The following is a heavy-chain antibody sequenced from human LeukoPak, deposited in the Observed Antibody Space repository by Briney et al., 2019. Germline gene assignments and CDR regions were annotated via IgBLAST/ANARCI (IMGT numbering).Heavy chain of an antibody. CDR3: ARDPSSGWYYFDY. V-gene: IGHV3-33*01. CDR1: GFTFSSYG. D-gene: IGHD6-19*01. Sequence: GGSLRLSCAASGFTFSSYGMHWVRQAPGKGLEWVAVIWYDGSNKYYADSVKGRFTISRDTSKNMLYLQMNSLRAEDTAVYYCARDPSSGWYYFDYWGQGTLVTVSS. J-gene: IGHJ4*02. CDR2: IWYDGSNK.